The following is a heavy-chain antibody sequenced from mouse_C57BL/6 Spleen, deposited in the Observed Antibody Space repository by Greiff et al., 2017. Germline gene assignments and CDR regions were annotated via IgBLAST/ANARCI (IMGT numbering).Heavy chain of an antibody. Sequence: QVQLQQPGAELVMPGASVKLSCKASGYTFTSYWMHWVKQRPGQGLEWIGEIDPSDSYTNYNQKFKGKSTLTVDKSSSTAYMQLSSLTSEDSAVYDCAREAYYYGSSYSLAMDYWGQGTSVTVSS. CDR3: AREAYYYGSSYSLAMDY. D-gene: IGHD1-1*01. V-gene: IGHV1-69*01. CDR2: IDPSDSYT. J-gene: IGHJ4*01. CDR1: GYTFTSYW.